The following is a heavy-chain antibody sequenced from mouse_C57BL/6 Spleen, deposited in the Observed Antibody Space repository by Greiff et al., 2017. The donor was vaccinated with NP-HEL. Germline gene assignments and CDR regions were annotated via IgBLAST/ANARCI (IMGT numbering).Heavy chain of an antibody. Sequence: QVQLQQPGAELVRPGSSVKLSCKASGYTFTSYWMDWVKQRPGQGLEWIGNIYPSDSATHYTQKFKDKATLTVDKSSSTAYMQLSSLTSEDSAVYYCARRMGSRGGFDDWGQGTTLTVSS. CDR3: ARRMGSRGGFDD. CDR2: IYPSDSAT. J-gene: IGHJ2*01. CDR1: GYTFTSYW. V-gene: IGHV1-61*01. D-gene: IGHD1-1*01.